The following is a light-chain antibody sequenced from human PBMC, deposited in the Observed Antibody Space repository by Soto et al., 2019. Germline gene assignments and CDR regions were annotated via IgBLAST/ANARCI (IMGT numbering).Light chain of an antibody. V-gene: IGKV3-20*01. CDR1: QSVSSTY. CDR3: QQYSSSPRT. CDR2: GAS. Sequence: EIVLTQSPGTLSLSPGERATLSCRASQSVSSTYLAWYQQKPGQAPRLLIYGASSRATAIPDRFSGSGSGTDFTLTISRLEPEDFAVYYCQQYSSSPRTFGQGTQLEIK. J-gene: IGKJ2*01.